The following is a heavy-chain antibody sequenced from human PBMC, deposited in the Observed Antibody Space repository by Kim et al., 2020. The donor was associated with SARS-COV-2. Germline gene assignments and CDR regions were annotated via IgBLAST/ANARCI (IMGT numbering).Heavy chain of an antibody. CDR1: GFTFSSYS. J-gene: IGHJ4*02. V-gene: IGHV3-21*01. Sequence: GGSLRLSCAASGFTFSSYSMNWVRQAPGKGLEWVSSISSSSSYIYYADSVKGRFTISRDNAKNSLYLQMNSLRAEDTAVYYCARSQIVPDLILLWFGELLWFDYWGQGTLVTVSS. CDR2: ISSSSSYI. D-gene: IGHD3-10*01. CDR3: ARSQIVPDLILLWFGELLWFDY.